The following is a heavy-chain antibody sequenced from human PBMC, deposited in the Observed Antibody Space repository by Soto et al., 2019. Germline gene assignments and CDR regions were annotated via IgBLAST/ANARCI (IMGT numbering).Heavy chain of an antibody. CDR2: IYYSGST. Sequence: SETLSLTCTVSGGSISSGGYYWSWIRQHPGKGLEWIGYIYYSGSTYYNPSLKSRVTISVDTSKNQLSLKLSSVTAADTAVYYCARFARGAYDIFDYWGQGTLVTVSS. D-gene: IGHD3-10*01. J-gene: IGHJ4*02. V-gene: IGHV4-31*03. CDR3: ARFARGAYDIFDY. CDR1: GGSISSGGYY.